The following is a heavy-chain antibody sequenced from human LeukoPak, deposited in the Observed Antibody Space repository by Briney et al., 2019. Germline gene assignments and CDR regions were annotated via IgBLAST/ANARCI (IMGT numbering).Heavy chain of an antibody. V-gene: IGHV3-7*01. CDR3: AKSMFAGDYGDSNYYYGMDV. Sequence: GGSLRLSCTASGFAFSDFWMSWVRQAPGKGLEWVANIKQDGSEETYIDSVKGRFIISRDNAKSSLSLQMNSLRGEDTAVYYCAKSMFAGDYGDSNYYYGMDVWGQGTTVTVSS. CDR1: GFAFSDFW. D-gene: IGHD4-17*01. J-gene: IGHJ6*02. CDR2: IKQDGSEE.